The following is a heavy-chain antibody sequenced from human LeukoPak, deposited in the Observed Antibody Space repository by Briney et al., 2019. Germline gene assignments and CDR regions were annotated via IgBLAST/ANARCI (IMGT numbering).Heavy chain of an antibody. V-gene: IGHV3-53*01. CDR3: ARDPSGGWYLGH. D-gene: IGHD6-19*01. J-gene: IGHJ4*02. Sequence: PGGSLRLSCAASGFIVSDSYMSWVRQAPGKGLEWVSVFYSGGSTKYADSVKGRFTISRDDFKNTLYLQMNSLRAEDTAVYYCARDPSGGWYLGHWGQGILVTVSS. CDR2: FYSGGST. CDR1: GFIVSDSY.